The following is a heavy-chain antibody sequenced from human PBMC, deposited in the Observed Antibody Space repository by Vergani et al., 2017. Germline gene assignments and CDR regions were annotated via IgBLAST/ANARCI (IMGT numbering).Heavy chain of an antibody. D-gene: IGHD4-11*01. J-gene: IGHJ6*03. V-gene: IGHV3-30*18. CDR3: AKDTGNEHYYYHYVDG. CDR2: ISYDGNKK. CDR1: GFRFSIYD. Sequence: QVQLVESGGSLVQPGRSLRLSCAASGFRFSIYDMQWVRQAPGRGLECVALISYDGNKKYYADSVKGRFTISRDNSKNTLYLQMNSLRVEDSAIYHCAKDTGNEHYYYHYVDGWGKGISVTVSS.